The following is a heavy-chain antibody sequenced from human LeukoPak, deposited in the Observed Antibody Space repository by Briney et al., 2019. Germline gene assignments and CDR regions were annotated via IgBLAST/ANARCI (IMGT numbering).Heavy chain of an antibody. Sequence: PGRSLRLSCAASGFTFSSYAMSWVRQAPGKGRVWVSAISGSGGSTSYADSVKGRFTISRENSKTTLYLQMNSLRAEDTAVYYCANRVGATFRDDAFDIWGHGTMVTVSS. J-gene: IGHJ3*02. V-gene: IGHV3-23*01. CDR2: ISGSGGST. CDR1: GFTFSSYA. CDR3: ANRVGATFRDDAFDI. D-gene: IGHD1-26*01.